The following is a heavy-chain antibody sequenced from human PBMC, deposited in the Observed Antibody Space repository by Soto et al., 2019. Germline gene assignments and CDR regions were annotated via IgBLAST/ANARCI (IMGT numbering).Heavy chain of an antibody. V-gene: IGHV3-33*01. D-gene: IGHD5-12*01. CDR1: GFTFSSYG. J-gene: IGHJ4*02. CDR2: IWYDGSNK. Sequence: GGSLRLSCAASGFTFSSYGMHWVRQAPGKGLEWVAVIWYDGSNKYYADSVKGRFTISRDNSKNTLYLQMNSLRAEDTAVYYCARAEGGYTGYYFDYWGQGTLVTVSS. CDR3: ARAEGGYTGYYFDY.